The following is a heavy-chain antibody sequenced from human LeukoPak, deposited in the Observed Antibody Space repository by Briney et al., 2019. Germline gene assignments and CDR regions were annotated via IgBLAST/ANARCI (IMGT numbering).Heavy chain of an antibody. CDR1: GYTFTSYD. D-gene: IGHD3-22*01. CDR3: AIFPDYYDSSGYYLIDY. Sequence: ASVKVSCKASGYTFTSYDINWVRQATGQGLEWMGWMNPNSGNTGYAQKFQGRVTMTRNTSISTAYMELSSLRSEDTAVYYCAIFPDYYDSSGYYLIDYWGQGTLVNVSS. CDR2: MNPNSGNT. J-gene: IGHJ4*02. V-gene: IGHV1-8*01.